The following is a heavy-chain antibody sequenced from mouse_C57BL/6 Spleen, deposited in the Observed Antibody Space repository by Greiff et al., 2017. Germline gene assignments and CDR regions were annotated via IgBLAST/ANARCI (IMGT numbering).Heavy chain of an antibody. CDR3: VRSYYDYDVAWFAY. Sequence: EVMLVESGGGLVQPKGSLKLSCAASGFSFNTYAMNWVRQAPGKGLEWVARIRSKSNNYATYYDDSVKDRFTISRDDSESMLYLQMNNLKTEDTAMYYCVRSYYDYDVAWFAYWGQGTLVTVSA. CDR2: IRSKSNNYAT. D-gene: IGHD2-4*01. CDR1: GFSFNTYA. V-gene: IGHV10-1*01. J-gene: IGHJ3*01.